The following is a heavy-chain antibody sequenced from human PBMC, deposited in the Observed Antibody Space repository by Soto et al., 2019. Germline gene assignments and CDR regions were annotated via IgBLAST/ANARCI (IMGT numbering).Heavy chain of an antibody. CDR3: AREGDYGLDAFDI. CDR1: GGSISSYY. CDR2: IYYSGST. J-gene: IGHJ3*02. V-gene: IGHV4-59*01. Sequence: QVQLQESGPGLVKPSETLSLTCTVSGGSISSYYWSWIRQPPGKGLEWIGYIYYSGSTNYNPFLKSRVTISVDTSKNQFSLKLSSVTAADTAVYYCAREGDYGLDAFDIWGQGTMVTVSS. D-gene: IGHD4-17*01.